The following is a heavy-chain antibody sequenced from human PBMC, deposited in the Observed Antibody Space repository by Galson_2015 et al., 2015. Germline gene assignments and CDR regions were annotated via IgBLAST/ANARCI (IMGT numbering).Heavy chain of an antibody. V-gene: IGHV4-59*01. CDR1: GCSISRSY. J-gene: IGHJ3*02. CDR2: IYYSGST. Sequence: ETLSLTCTVSGCSISRSYWSWIRQPPGKGLEWIGYIYYSGSTNYNPSLKSRVTISVDTSKNQFSLKLSSVTAADTAVCYCARVLLWFGARAFEIWGQGTMVTVSS. D-gene: IGHD3-10*01. CDR3: ARVLLWFGARAFEI.